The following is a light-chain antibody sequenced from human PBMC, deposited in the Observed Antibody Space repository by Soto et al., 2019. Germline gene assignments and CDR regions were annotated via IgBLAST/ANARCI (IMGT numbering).Light chain of an antibody. V-gene: IGKV3-15*01. Sequence: EIVMTRSPATLSVSPGERATLSCRASRSVGTSFAWYRQKPGQPPRLLIYPASARATGIPARFSGSGSGTDFTLTISSLLSEDFAVYYCQHYYNWPPTFGQGTKVEIK. CDR1: RSVGTS. CDR3: QHYYNWPPT. J-gene: IGKJ1*01. CDR2: PAS.